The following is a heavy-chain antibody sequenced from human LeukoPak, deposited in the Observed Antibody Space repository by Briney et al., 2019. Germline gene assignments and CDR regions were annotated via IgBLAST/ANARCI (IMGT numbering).Heavy chain of an antibody. CDR1: GGSINSFC. CDR2: IYTTGTT. D-gene: IGHD3-10*02. Sequence: SETLALTCTVSGGSINSFCWSWVRQPPGKGLEWMGYIYTTGTTDYNPSFKSRVTMSADTSKNQLSMELKFLTAADTAVYYCATSYDVETAPYDLWGQGTLVSVSS. V-gene: IGHV4-4*08. CDR3: ATSYDVETAPYDL. J-gene: IGHJ5*02.